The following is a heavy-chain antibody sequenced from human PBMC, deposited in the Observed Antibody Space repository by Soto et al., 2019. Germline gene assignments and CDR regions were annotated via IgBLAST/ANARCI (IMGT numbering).Heavy chain of an antibody. CDR3: TGPTPFFNY. Sequence: GGSLRLSCAASGISFVDYVMSWVRQAPGKGLEWVSGITGSSDTTYYADSVKGRFTISRDNSKNTLFLQMNSLTGDDTAVYYCTGPTPFFNYWGRGTLVTVS. CDR1: GISFVDYV. J-gene: IGHJ4*02. D-gene: IGHD1-7*01. V-gene: IGHV3-23*01. CDR2: ITGSSDTT.